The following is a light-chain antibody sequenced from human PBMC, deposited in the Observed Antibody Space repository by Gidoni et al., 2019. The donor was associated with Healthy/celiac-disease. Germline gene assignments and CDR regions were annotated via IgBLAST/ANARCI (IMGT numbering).Light chain of an antibody. CDR3: SSYTSSSTRV. J-gene: IGLJ3*02. CDR1: SSYVGGYNY. CDR2: DVS. Sequence: QSALTQPASVSASPGQSITISCTGTSSYVGGYNYVSWYQQHPGKAPKLMIYDVSNRPSGVSNRFSGSKSGNTASLTISGLQAEDEADYYCSSYTSSSTRVFGGGTKLTVL. V-gene: IGLV2-14*03.